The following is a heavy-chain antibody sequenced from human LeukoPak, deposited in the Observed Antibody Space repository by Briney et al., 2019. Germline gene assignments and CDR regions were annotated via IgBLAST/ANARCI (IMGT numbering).Heavy chain of an antibody. D-gene: IGHD1-14*01. J-gene: IGHJ4*02. Sequence: SETLSLTCTVSGGSVRDNYWSWIRPPPGKGLEWIGRVYTGGSPNYNSSLKSRVALSLDTSRNQFSMNLTSVAAADTAVYFCARGSTFTGFDFWGQGALVTVSS. V-gene: IGHV4-4*07. CDR2: VYTGGSP. CDR1: GGSVRDNY. CDR3: ARGSTFTGFDF.